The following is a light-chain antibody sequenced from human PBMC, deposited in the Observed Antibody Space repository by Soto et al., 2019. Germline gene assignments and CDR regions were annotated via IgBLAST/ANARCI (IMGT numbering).Light chain of an antibody. CDR2: DTS. Sequence: DIVLTQFPGTLSLSPGERATLSCRASQSLTRNYLAWYQQKPGQAPRLLIYDTSTRATGIPARFSGSGSGTEFTLTISSLQSEDFAVYYCQQYSNWPPITFGQGTRLEIK. J-gene: IGKJ5*01. CDR3: QQYSNWPPIT. CDR1: QSLTRN. V-gene: IGKV3-15*01.